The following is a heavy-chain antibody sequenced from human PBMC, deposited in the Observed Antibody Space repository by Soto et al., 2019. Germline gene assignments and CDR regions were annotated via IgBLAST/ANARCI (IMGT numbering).Heavy chain of an antibody. CDR2: INYSGSV. J-gene: IGHJ5*02. CDR3: ARVEAAAAKGMNWFDP. CDR1: GGSISSEYYH. D-gene: IGHD6-13*01. Sequence: PSETLSLTCTVSGGSISSEYYHWTWIRQAPGKGLEWIGDINYSGSVNYNPSLKSRITINPDTSKNQFSLKLSSVTAADTAVYYCARVEAAAAKGMNWFDPWGQGTLVTVSS. V-gene: IGHV4-30-4*01.